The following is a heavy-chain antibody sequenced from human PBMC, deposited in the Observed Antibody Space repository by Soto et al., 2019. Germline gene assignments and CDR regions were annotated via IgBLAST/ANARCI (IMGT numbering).Heavy chain of an antibody. Sequence: QVQLVQSGAEVKKPGSSVKVSCKASGGTFSSYTISWVRQAPGQGLEWMGRIIPILGIANYAQKFQGRVTTTADKSTSTAYMELSSLRSEDTAVYYCASEGAIVVVVAATPSDAFDIWGQGTMVTVSS. CDR2: IIPILGIA. J-gene: IGHJ3*02. V-gene: IGHV1-69*02. D-gene: IGHD2-15*01. CDR3: ASEGAIVVVVAATPSDAFDI. CDR1: GGTFSSYT.